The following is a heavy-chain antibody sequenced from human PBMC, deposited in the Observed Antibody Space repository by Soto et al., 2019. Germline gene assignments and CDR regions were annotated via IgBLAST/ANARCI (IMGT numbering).Heavy chain of an antibody. CDR2: ISSSTSHT. J-gene: IGHJ5*02. CDR3: ARDRRYCSGGSCSNWFDP. Sequence: GGSLRLSCAASGFTFSSYAMSWVRQAPGKGLEWVSYISSSTSHTNYADSVKGRFTISRDNAKNSLFPQMNSLRAEDTAVYYCARDRRYCSGGSCSNWFDPWGQGTLVTVSS. V-gene: IGHV3-21*05. D-gene: IGHD2-15*01. CDR1: GFTFSSYA.